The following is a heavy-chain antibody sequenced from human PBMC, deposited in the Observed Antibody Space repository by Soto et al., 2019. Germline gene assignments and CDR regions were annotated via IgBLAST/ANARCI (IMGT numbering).Heavy chain of an antibody. CDR1: GFSLSTSGVG. CDR3: ARLGDVVVPAAHFYFDY. D-gene: IGHD2-2*01. V-gene: IGHV2-5*02. J-gene: IGHJ4*02. CDR2: IYWDDDK. Sequence: QITLKESGPTLVKPTQTLTLTCTFSGFSLSTSGVGVGWIRQPPGKALEWLALIYWDDDKRYSPSLKSRLTITKDTSKNQVVLTMTNMDPVDTATYYCARLGDVVVPAAHFYFDYCGQGTLVTVSS.